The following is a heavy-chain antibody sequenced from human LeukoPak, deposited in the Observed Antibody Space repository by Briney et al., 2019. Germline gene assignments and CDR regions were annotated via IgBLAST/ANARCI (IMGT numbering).Heavy chain of an antibody. V-gene: IGHV3-7*01. CDR1: GFTFSSYW. CDR3: TSYYDYVWGSYRDDAFDI. J-gene: IGHJ3*02. D-gene: IGHD3-16*02. Sequence: GGSLSLSCPASGFTFSSYWLSWVRQAPGKGLEWVANIKQDGSEKYYVDSVKGRFTISRDNAKNSLYLQMNSLRAEDTAVYYCTSYYDYVWGSYRDDAFDIWGQGTMVTVSS. CDR2: IKQDGSEK.